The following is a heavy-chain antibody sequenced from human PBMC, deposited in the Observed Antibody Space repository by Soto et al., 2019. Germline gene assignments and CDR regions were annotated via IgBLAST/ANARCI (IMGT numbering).Heavy chain of an antibody. CDR2: INQGGSRK. J-gene: IGHJ6*02. CDR1: GFIFSSFW. CDR3: AKDGEEDSGYDLYYYYGMDV. D-gene: IGHD5-12*01. Sequence: HPGGSLRLSCAASGFIFSSFWMSWVRQAPGKGLEWVANINQGGSRKYYADSVKGRFTISRDNSKNTLYPQMNSLRAEDTAVYYCAKDGEEDSGYDLYYYYGMDVWGQGTTVTVSS. V-gene: IGHV3-7*05.